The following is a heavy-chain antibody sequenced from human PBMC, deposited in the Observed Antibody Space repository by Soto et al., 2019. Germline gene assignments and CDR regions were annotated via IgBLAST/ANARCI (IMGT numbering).Heavy chain of an antibody. V-gene: IGHV6-1*01. Sequence: PSQTLSLTCAISGDSVSSYSAAWNWIRQSPSGGLEWLGRTYYRSRFFSDCAESVKSRIIINPDTSKNQFSLQLKSVTPEDTAVYYCVRDRYSSSGWFDPWGQGTPVTVSS. CDR1: GDSVSSYSAA. CDR3: VRDRYSSSGWFDP. D-gene: IGHD3-10*01. J-gene: IGHJ5*02. CDR2: TYYRSRFFS.